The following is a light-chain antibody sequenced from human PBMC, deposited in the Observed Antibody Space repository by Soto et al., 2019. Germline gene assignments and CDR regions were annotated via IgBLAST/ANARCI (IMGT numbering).Light chain of an antibody. V-gene: IGKV3-15*01. Sequence: EIVMTQSPATLSVSPGEGATLSCRASQSVSSNLAWYQLKPGQAPRLLIYDASTRASGIPARFSGSGSGTEFTLTISSLQSEDFAVYYCQQYNNWPRTFGQGTKVEIK. CDR2: DAS. CDR1: QSVSSN. CDR3: QQYNNWPRT. J-gene: IGKJ1*01.